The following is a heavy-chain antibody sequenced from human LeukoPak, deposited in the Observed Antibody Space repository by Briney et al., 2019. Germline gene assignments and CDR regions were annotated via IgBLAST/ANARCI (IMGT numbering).Heavy chain of an antibody. Sequence: GGSLRLSCAASGFTFSLYAMSGVREAPGKGLEGVSGITGSGGTTYYADSVKGRFTLSRDNSKNTLYLQMNSLGAEDTAVYYCAKHNSGNFIYFDSWGQGALVTVSS. V-gene: IGHV3-23*01. CDR2: ITGSGGTT. J-gene: IGHJ4*02. CDR1: GFTFSLYA. D-gene: IGHD1-26*01. CDR3: AKHNSGNFIYFDS.